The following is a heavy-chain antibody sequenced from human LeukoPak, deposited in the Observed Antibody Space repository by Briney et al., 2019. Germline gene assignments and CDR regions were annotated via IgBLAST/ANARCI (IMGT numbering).Heavy chain of an antibody. D-gene: IGHD3-9*01. V-gene: IGHV3-33*01. Sequence: GGSLRLSCAASGFTFSSYGVHWVRQAPGKGLEWVAVIWYDGSNKYYADSVKGRFTISRDNSKNTLYLQMNSLRAEDTAVYYCARVGGDISFDYWGQGTLVTVSS. J-gene: IGHJ4*02. CDR2: IWYDGSNK. CDR1: GFTFSSYG. CDR3: ARVGGDISFDY.